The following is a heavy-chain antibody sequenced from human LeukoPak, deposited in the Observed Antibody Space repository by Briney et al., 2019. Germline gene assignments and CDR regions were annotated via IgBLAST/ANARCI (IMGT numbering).Heavy chain of an antibody. CDR3: ARGRSYGFDFDS. CDR2: KYYSGST. D-gene: IGHD5-18*01. Sequence: PSETLSLTCDVSGVSINTCCYYWTWIRQPPGKGLEWIGHKYYSGSTRYNSSLRSRLTIPLDSSKNQFSLRLTSVTAADTAVYYCARGRSYGFDFDSWGPGTLVIVSS. J-gene: IGHJ4*02. V-gene: IGHV4-61*01. CDR1: GVSINTCCYY.